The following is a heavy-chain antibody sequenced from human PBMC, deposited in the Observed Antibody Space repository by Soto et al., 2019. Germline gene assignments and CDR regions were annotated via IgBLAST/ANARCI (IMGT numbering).Heavy chain of an antibody. CDR2: IGTAGDT. CDR1: GFTFSSYD. Sequence: EVQLVESGGGLVQPGGSLRLSCAASGFTFSSYDMHWVRQATGKGLEWVSAIGTAGDTYYPGSVKGRFTMSRENAKNSWHLPVHSRRAGDTAVYYCARVGSGWYGRVGYDYGGQGTLVTVSS. CDR3: ARVGSGWYGRVGYDY. J-gene: IGHJ4*02. D-gene: IGHD6-19*01. V-gene: IGHV3-13*04.